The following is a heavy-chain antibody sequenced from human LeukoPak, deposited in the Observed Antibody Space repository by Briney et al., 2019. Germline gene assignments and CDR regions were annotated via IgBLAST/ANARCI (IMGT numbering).Heavy chain of an antibody. J-gene: IGHJ4*02. CDR2: ISSNGGST. V-gene: IGHV3-64D*06. Sequence: PGGSLRLSCSVSGFTFSNYAMRWVRQAPGKGLEYVSGISSNGGSTYYADSVKGRFTISRGNSKNTLYLQMSSLRAEDTAVYYCVILRHTLVRWGQGTLVTVSS. CDR3: VILRHTLVR. D-gene: IGHD3-10*01. CDR1: GFTFSNYA.